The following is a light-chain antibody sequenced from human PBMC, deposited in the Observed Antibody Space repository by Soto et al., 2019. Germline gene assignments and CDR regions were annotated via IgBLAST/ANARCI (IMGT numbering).Light chain of an antibody. V-gene: IGLV2-14*01. CDR2: EVS. CDR3: SSYTSSGTFVV. Sequence: QSVLTQPASVSGSPGQSITISCTGTSRDIGGYKYVSWYQQHPGKAPKLMISEVSSRPSGVSNCFSGSKSGHTASLTISGLQAADEATYYCSSYTSSGTFVVFGGGTKVTVL. J-gene: IGLJ2*01. CDR1: SRDIGGYKY.